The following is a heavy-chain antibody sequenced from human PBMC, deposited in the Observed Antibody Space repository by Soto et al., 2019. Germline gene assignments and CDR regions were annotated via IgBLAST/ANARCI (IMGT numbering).Heavy chain of an antibody. Sequence: QVQLQESGPGLVKPSQTLSLTCTVSGGSISSGGYYWSWIRQHPGKGLEWIGYIYYSGSTYYHPSLKSRVTISVDTSKNQFSRKLSSVTAADTAVYYCATYGSGTYKPTTFDYWGQGTLVTVSS. CDR3: ATYGSGTYKPTTFDY. J-gene: IGHJ4*02. CDR1: GGSISSGGYY. V-gene: IGHV4-31*03. CDR2: IYYSGST. D-gene: IGHD3-10*01.